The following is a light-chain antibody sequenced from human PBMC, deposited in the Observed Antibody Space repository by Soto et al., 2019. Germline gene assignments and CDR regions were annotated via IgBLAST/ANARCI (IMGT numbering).Light chain of an antibody. CDR1: QSVSSY. V-gene: IGKV3-11*01. CDR3: QQRSNWPPIT. Sequence: DIVLTQSPATLSLSPGERATLSCRASQSVSSYLAWYQQKPGQAPRLLIYDASNRATGIPARFSGSGSGTDFTFTISSLEPEDFAVYYCQQRSNWPPITFGQGTRLEIK. CDR2: DAS. J-gene: IGKJ5*01.